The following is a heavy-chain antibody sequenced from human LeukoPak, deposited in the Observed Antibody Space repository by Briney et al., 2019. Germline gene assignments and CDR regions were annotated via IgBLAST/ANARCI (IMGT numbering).Heavy chain of an antibody. Sequence: RSLRLSCAASGFTFSSYAMHWVRQAPGKGLEWVAVISYDGSNKYYADSVKGRFTISRDSSKNTLYLQMNSLGVEDTAVYYCAREIGTSRAGLAWFELWGQGTMVTVSS. CDR2: ISYDGSNK. CDR3: AREIGTSRAGLAWFEL. D-gene: IGHD4/OR15-4a*01. J-gene: IGHJ3*01. V-gene: IGHV3-30-3*01. CDR1: GFTFSSYA.